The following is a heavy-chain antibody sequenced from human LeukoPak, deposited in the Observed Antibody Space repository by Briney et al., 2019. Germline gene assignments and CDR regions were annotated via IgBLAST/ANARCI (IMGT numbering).Heavy chain of an antibody. CDR3: ARSSGSYYDYFDY. J-gene: IGHJ4*02. CDR1: GYTFTSYD. CDR2: MNPNSGNT. V-gene: IGHV1-8*03. D-gene: IGHD1-26*01. Sequence: GASVKVSCKASGYTFTSYDINWVRQATGQGLEWMGWMNPNSGNTGYAQKFQGRVTITRNTSISTAYMELSSLRSEDTAVYYCARSSGSYYDYFDYWGQGTLVTVSS.